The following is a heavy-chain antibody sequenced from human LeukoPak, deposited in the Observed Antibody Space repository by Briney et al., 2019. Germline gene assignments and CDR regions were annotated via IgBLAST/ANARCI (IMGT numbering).Heavy chain of an antibody. CDR2: IYYSGST. J-gene: IGHJ5*02. V-gene: IGHV4-59*01. D-gene: IGHD2-21*01. Sequence: PSETLSLTCSVSGGSISGYYWSWIRQPPGKELEWIGYIYYSGSTNHNPSLKSRVTISLDTSKNQFSLKLSSVTPADTAVYYCARYSNAYAGARWFDHWGQGTLVTVS. CDR1: GGSISGYY. CDR3: ARYSNAYAGARWFDH.